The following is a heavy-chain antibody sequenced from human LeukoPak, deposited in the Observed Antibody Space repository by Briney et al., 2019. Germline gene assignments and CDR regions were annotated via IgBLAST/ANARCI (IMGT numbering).Heavy chain of an antibody. J-gene: IGHJ4*02. D-gene: IGHD1-26*01. CDR2: ISSSSSYI. Sequence: GGSLRLSCAASGFTFSSYSMNWVRRAPGKGLEWVSSISSSSSYIYYADSVKGRFTISRDNAKNSLYLQMNSLRAEDTAVYYCASQHSGSYFDYWGQGTLVTVSS. CDR1: GFTFSSYS. CDR3: ASQHSGSYFDY. V-gene: IGHV3-21*01.